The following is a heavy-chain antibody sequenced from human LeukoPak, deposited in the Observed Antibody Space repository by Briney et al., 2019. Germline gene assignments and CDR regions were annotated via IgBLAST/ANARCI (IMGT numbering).Heavy chain of an antibody. CDR2: VYYSGST. CDR3: ARELLWFGELSWFDP. CDR1: GGSISSSNW. Sequence: PSETLSLTCAVSGGSISSSNWWSWVRQPPGKGLEWIGSVYYSGSTYYNPSLKSRVTISIDTSKNQFSLKVSSVTAADTAVYYCARELLWFGELSWFDPWGQGTLVTVSS. J-gene: IGHJ5*02. V-gene: IGHV4-4*02. D-gene: IGHD3-10*01.